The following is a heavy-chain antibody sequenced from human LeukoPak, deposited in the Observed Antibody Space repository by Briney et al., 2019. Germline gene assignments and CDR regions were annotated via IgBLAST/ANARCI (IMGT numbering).Heavy chain of an antibody. J-gene: IGHJ5*02. V-gene: IGHV4-39*07. CDR3: ARDEKAGGPFDP. D-gene: IGHD2-15*01. Sequence: KPSETLSLTCTVSGGSISSSSYYWGWIRQPPGKGLEWIGSIYYSGSTYYNPSLKSRVTISVDTSKNQFSLKLSSVTAADTAVYYCARDEKAGGPFDPWGQGTLVTVSS. CDR2: IYYSGST. CDR1: GGSISSSSYY.